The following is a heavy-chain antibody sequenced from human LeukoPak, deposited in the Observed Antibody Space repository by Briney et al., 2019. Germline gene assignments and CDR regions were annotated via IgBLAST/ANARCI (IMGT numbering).Heavy chain of an antibody. D-gene: IGHD3-16*01. CDR3: ARDLGASWDY. V-gene: IGHV3-15*01. J-gene: IGHJ4*02. CDR2: IKSKTDGGTT. CDR1: GFTFSNAW. Sequence: GGSLRLSCAASGFTFSNAWMSWVRQAPGKGLEWVGRIKSKTDGGTTDYAAPVKGRFTISRDNAKNSLYLQMNSLRAEDTAVYYCARDLGASWDYWGQGTLVTVSS.